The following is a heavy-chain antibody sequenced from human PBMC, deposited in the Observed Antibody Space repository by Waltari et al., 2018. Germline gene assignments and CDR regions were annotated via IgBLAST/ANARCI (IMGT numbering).Heavy chain of an antibody. V-gene: IGHV3-21*01. CDR2: ISSSSSYI. CDR1: GFTFSSYS. Sequence: EVQLVESGGGLVKPGGSLRLSCAASGFTFSSYSMNWVRQAPGKGLEWVSSISSSSSYIYYADSVKGRFTISRDNAKNSLYLQMNSLRAEDTAVYYCARVATVTTFYYYGMDVWGQGTTVTVSS. D-gene: IGHD4-4*01. J-gene: IGHJ6*02. CDR3: ARVATVTTFYYYGMDV.